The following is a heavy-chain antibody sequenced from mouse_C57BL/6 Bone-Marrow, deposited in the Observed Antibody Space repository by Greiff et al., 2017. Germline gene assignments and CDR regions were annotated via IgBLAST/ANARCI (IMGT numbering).Heavy chain of an antibody. CDR2: INPNNGGT. V-gene: IGHV1-26*01. J-gene: IGHJ3*01. CDR1: GYTFTDYY. Sequence: VQLQQSGPELVKPGASVKISCTASGYTFTDYYMNWVKQSHGKSLEWIGDINPNNGGTSYNQKFKGKATLTVDKSSSTAYMELRSLTSEDSAIYYCARGGDYGSRGQGTLVTVSA. CDR3: ARGGDYGS. D-gene: IGHD1-1*01.